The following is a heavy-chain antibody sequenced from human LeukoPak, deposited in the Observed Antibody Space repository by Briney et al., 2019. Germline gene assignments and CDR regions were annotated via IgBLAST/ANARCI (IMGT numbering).Heavy chain of an antibody. CDR2: FDPEDGET. Sequence: ASVKVSCKVSGYTLTELSMHWVRQAPGKGLEWMGGFDPEDGETIYAQKFQGRVTMTEDTSTDTAYMELSSLRSEDTAVYHCATDLGYYYDSSGYPWGQGTLVTVSS. J-gene: IGHJ5*02. CDR1: GYTLTELS. D-gene: IGHD3-22*01. CDR3: ATDLGYYYDSSGYP. V-gene: IGHV1-24*01.